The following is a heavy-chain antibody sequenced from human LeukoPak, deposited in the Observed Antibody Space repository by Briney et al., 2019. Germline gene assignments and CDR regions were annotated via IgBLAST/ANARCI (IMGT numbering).Heavy chain of an antibody. V-gene: IGHV3-74*01. CDR2: INTDGTTT. J-gene: IGHJ4*02. CDR1: GFTFSSYW. Sequence: PGGALRLSCAASGFTFSSYWMHWVRQAPGKGLGWGSHINTDGTTTNYADSVKGRFTISRDNAKNTLYLQMNGLGAEDTAVYYCARASHCSRTSCYAPDYWGQGTLVTVSS. D-gene: IGHD2-2*01. CDR3: ARASHCSRTSCYAPDY.